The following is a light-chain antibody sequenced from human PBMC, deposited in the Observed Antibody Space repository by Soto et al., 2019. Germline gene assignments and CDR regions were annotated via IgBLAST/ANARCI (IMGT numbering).Light chain of an antibody. CDR2: DVS. CDR3: SSYTTSTVV. J-gene: IGLJ2*01. Sequence: QSALTQPASVSGSPGQSITISCTGTSSDVGGYTYVSWYQQHPGKAPKLMIYDVSNRPSGVSNRFSGSKSANTASLTISGLQAEDEADYYCSSYTTSTVVFGGGTKVTVL. V-gene: IGLV2-14*01. CDR1: SSDVGGYTY.